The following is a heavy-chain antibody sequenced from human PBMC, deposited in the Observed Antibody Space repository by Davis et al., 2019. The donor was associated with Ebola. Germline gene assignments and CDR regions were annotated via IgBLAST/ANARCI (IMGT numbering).Heavy chain of an antibody. D-gene: IGHD2-21*02. CDR1: GYTFTSYG. Sequence: AASVKVSCKASGYTFTSYGISWVRQAPGQGLEWMGWISAYNGNTNYAQKLQGRVTMTTDTSTSTAYMELSSLRSEDTAVYYCARDGRAYCGGDCYIDYWGQGTLVTVSS. J-gene: IGHJ4*02. CDR2: ISAYNGNT. CDR3: ARDGRAYCGGDCYIDY. V-gene: IGHV1-18*01.